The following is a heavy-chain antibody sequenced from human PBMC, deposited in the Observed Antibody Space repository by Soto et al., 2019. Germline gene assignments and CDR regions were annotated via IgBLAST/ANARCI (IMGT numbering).Heavy chain of an antibody. Sequence: GGSLRLSCAASGFTFSSYSMNWVRQAPGKGLEWVSYISSSSSTIYYADSVKGRFTISRDNAKNSLYLQMNSLRAEDTAVYYCARDSTGIAAAGTGAFDIWGQGTMVTVS. J-gene: IGHJ3*02. CDR3: ARDSTGIAAAGTGAFDI. CDR1: GFTFSSYS. D-gene: IGHD6-13*01. CDR2: ISSSSSTI. V-gene: IGHV3-48*01.